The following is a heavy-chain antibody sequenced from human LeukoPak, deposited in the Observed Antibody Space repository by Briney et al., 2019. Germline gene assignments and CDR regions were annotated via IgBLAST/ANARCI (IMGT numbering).Heavy chain of an antibody. D-gene: IGHD3-3*01. Sequence: GGSLRLSCAASGFTFSSFSMNWVRQAPGKGLEWVSGISDSGGSTKHAVSVKGRFTISRDNSKDTLYLRMNSLRAEDTAVYYCAKIGRRYDFWTGYYEEEVDYMDVWGKGTTVTVSS. V-gene: IGHV3-23*01. CDR2: ISDSGGST. CDR1: GFTFSSFS. CDR3: AKIGRRYDFWTGYYEEEVDYMDV. J-gene: IGHJ6*03.